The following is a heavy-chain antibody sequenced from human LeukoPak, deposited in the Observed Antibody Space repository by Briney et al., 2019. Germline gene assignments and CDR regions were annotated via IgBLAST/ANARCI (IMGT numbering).Heavy chain of an antibody. Sequence: SVTVSCTASGGTFSSYAISWVRQAPGQGLEWMGGIIPIFGTANYAQKFQGRVTITADESTSTAYMELSSLRSEDTAVYYCARDGVVVPAAMEGLVGYYGMDVWGQGTTVTVSS. CDR2: IIPIFGTA. J-gene: IGHJ6*02. CDR3: ARDGVVVPAAMEGLVGYYGMDV. CDR1: GGTFSSYA. V-gene: IGHV1-69*01. D-gene: IGHD2-2*01.